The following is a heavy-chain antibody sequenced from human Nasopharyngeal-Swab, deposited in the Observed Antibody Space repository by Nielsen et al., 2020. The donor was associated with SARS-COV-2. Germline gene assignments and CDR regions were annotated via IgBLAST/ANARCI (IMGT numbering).Heavy chain of an antibody. Sequence: SETLSLTCAVSGGSVSSNDWWSWVRQSPGKGLERIGEVSHSGSINYNPSLKSRVTLSMDKSKRQFSLRLTSVSAADPAVYFCARGDLVVVPSPILGLGPFFYYFYLDVWGKGTTVTVSS. J-gene: IGHJ6*03. CDR2: VSHSGSI. V-gene: IGHV4-4*02. CDR3: ARGDLVVVPSPILGLGPFFYYFYLDV. D-gene: IGHD2-2*01. CDR1: GGSVSSNDW.